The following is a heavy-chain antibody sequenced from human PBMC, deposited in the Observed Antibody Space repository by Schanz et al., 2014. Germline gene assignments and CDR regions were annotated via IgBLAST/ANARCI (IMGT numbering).Heavy chain of an antibody. V-gene: IGHV3-64D*06. J-gene: IGHJ2*01. D-gene: IGHD5-18*01. CDR1: GFTFSTFA. Sequence: VQLVESGGGVVQPGRSLRLSCSASGFTFSTFAMHWVRQAPGKGLEYISAISNNGDSTYYADSVKGRFTISRDNSKNTLFLQMSSLRVDDMAVYYCGRAGTGMAGWYFELWGHGTLVTVSS. CDR3: GRAGTGMAGWYFEL. CDR2: ISNNGDST.